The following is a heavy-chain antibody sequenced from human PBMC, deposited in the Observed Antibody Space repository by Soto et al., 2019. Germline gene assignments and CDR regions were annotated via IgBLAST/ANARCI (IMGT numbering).Heavy chain of an antibody. CDR3: AKSAPDTTVSTYYFDY. CDR2: ISGSGGST. D-gene: IGHD4-17*01. Sequence: EVQLLESGGGLVQPGGSLRLSCAASGFTFSSYAMSWVRQAPGKGLEWVSAISGSGGSTYYADSVKGRFTISRDNSKNTLYLQMNSLRAEDTAVYYCAKSAPDTTVSTYYFDYWGQGTLVTVSS. CDR1: GFTFSSYA. J-gene: IGHJ4*02. V-gene: IGHV3-23*01.